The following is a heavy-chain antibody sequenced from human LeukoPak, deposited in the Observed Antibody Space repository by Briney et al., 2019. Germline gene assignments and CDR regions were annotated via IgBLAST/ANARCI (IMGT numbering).Heavy chain of an antibody. J-gene: IGHJ3*02. CDR3: ARTYYYDSSGSSDDAFDI. V-gene: IGHV3-30*02. D-gene: IGHD3-22*01. CDR1: GFTFSSYG. CDR2: IRYDGSNK. Sequence: GGSLRLSCAASGFTFSSYGMHWVRQAPGKGLEWVAFIRYDGSNKYYADSVKGRFTISRDNSKNTLYLQMNSLRAEDTAVYYCARTYYYDSSGSSDDAFDIWGQGTMVTVSS.